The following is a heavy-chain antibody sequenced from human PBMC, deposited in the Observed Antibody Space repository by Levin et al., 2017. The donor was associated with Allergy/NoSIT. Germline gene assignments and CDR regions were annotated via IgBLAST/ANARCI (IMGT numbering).Heavy chain of an antibody. Sequence: PGGSLRLSCAASGFTFSSYDMHWVRQATGKGLEWVSAIGTAGDTYYSGSLKGRFTISRENAKNSLYLQMNSLRAGDTAVYYCARDAGGGDEPLGYFDLWGRGTLVTVSS. J-gene: IGHJ2*01. V-gene: IGHV3-13*04. D-gene: IGHD2-21*02. CDR3: ARDAGGGDEPLGYFDL. CDR2: IGTAGDT. CDR1: GFTFSSYD.